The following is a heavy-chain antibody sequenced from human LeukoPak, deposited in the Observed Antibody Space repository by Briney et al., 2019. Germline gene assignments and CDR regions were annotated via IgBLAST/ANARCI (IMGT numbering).Heavy chain of an antibody. CDR3: ARVRLVPAAIGPLFPYGMDV. J-gene: IGHJ6*02. CDR2: IIPILGIA. CDR1: GGTFSSYA. D-gene: IGHD2-2*01. V-gene: IGHV1-69*04. Sequence: GASVKVSCKASGGTFSSYAISWVRQAPGQGLEWMGRIIPILGIANYAQKFQGRVTITADKSTSTAYMELSSLRSEDTAVYYCARVRLVPAAIGPLFPYGMDVWGQGTTVTVSS.